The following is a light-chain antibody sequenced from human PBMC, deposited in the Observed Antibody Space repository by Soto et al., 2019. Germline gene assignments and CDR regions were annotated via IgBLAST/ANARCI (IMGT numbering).Light chain of an antibody. CDR2: GVS. Sequence: QSALTQPASVSGSPGQSITISCTGTSSDVGGYKFVSWYQHHPGKAPKVIIYGVSNRPSGVSNRFSGSKSGNTASLTISGLQDEDEADYYCSSFTSSKTLVFGGGTKLTVL. CDR3: SSFTSSKTLV. J-gene: IGLJ3*02. CDR1: SSDVGGYKF. V-gene: IGLV2-14*03.